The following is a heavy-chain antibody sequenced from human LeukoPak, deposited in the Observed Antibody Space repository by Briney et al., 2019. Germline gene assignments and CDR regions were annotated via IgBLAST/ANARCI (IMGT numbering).Heavy chain of an antibody. CDR2: IYYSGST. D-gene: IGHD3/OR15-3a*01. J-gene: IGHJ3*02. CDR3: AREWTQYAFDI. V-gene: IGHV4-31*03. CDR1: GGSISSGGYY. Sequence: PSETLSLTCTVSGGSISSGGYYWSWIRQHPGKGLEWIGYIYYSGSTYYNPSLKSRVTISVDTSKNQFSLKLSSVTAADTAVYYCAREWTQYAFDIWAKGQWSPSLQ.